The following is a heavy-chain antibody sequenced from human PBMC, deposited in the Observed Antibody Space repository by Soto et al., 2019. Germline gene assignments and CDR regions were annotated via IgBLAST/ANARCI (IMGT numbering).Heavy chain of an antibody. Sequence: SETLSLTCAVYGGSFSGYYWSWIRQPPGKGLEWIGEINHSGSTNYNPSLKSRVTISVDTSKNQFSLKLSSVTAADTAVYYCARGGLYSSANYYFDYWGQGTLVTV. D-gene: IGHD5-18*01. J-gene: IGHJ4*02. CDR3: ARGGLYSSANYYFDY. CDR1: GGSFSGYY. V-gene: IGHV4-34*01. CDR2: INHSGST.